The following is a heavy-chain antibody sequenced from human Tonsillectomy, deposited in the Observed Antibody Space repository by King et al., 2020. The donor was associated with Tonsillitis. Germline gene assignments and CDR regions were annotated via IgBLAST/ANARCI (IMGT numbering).Heavy chain of an antibody. CDR1: GFPFSSYA. CDR3: AKDRVATMPRDAFDF. CDR2: ISGSGGST. Sequence: VQLVESGGGLVQPGGSLRLSCAASGFPFSSYAMSWVRQAPGKGLEWVSGISGSGGSTYSADSVKGRFTISRDNSKNTLYLQMNSLRAEDTAVYYCAKDRVATMPRDAFDFWGQGTMVTVSS. D-gene: IGHD5-12*01. V-gene: IGHV3-23*04. J-gene: IGHJ3*01.